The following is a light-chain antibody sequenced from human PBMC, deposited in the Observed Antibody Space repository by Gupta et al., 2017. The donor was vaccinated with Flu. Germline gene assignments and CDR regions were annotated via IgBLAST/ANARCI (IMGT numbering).Light chain of an antibody. CDR2: WAS. CDR1: QSIFYSSNNKNY. V-gene: IGKV4-1*01. J-gene: IGKJ5*01. Sequence: DIVMTQSPDSLAVSLGERATINCKSSQSIFYSSNNKNYLSWYQQKPRQPPTLLIYWASSRESGVPDRSSGSGSGAEFTLTISSLQAEDVAVYYCQQYYATPITFGQGTRLEIK. CDR3: QQYYATPIT.